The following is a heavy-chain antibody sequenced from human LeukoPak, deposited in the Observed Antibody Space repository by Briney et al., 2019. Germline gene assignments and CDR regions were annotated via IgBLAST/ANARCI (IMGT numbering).Heavy chain of an antibody. V-gene: IGHV1-18*01. CDR2: ISAYDGNT. CDR3: ARVSGQLLSYSVY. CDR1: CYTFTSYG. D-gene: IGHD2-2*01. J-gene: IGHJ4*02. Sequence: APVKVSCKASCYTFTSYGISWVRQAPGQGLWWMGWISAYDGNTNYAQKLQGRVTMTTDTSTSTAYMELRSLRSDDTAVYYCARVSGQLLSYSVYWGQGPLVTVSS.